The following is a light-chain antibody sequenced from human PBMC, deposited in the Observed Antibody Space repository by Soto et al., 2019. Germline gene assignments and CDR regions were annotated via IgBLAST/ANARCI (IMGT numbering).Light chain of an antibody. J-gene: IGKJ4*01. CDR3: QQYHTWPIT. CDR1: QGVSRK. CDR2: GAS. V-gene: IGKV3-15*01. Sequence: EIVMTQSPATLSVTPGERVTLSCRASQGVSRKLAWYQHKSGQAPRLLIAGASAGATVIPARFSGSGSGTEFTLTISSLQSEDCAIYYCQQYHTWPITFGGGTKVDIK.